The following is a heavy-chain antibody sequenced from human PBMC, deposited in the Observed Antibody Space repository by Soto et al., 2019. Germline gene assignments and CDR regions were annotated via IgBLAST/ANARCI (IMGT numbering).Heavy chain of an antibody. D-gene: IGHD1-26*01. J-gene: IGHJ6*01. Sequence: GGSLRLSCAASGFTFSSYAMSWVRQAPGKGLEWVAVISYDGSNKYYADSVKGRFTISRDNSKNTLYLQMNSLRAEDTAVYYCAKAPKSDSGSYFYYYYYGMDVWGQGTTVTVSS. V-gene: IGHV3-30*18. CDR1: GFTFSSYA. CDR3: AKAPKSDSGSYFYYYYYGMDV. CDR2: ISYDGSNK.